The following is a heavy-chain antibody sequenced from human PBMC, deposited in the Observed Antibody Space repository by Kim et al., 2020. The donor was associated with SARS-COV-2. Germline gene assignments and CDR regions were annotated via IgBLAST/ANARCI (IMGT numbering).Heavy chain of an antibody. D-gene: IGHD6-6*01. CDR2: IYYSGST. CDR1: GGSISSYY. V-gene: IGHV4-59*13. J-gene: IGHJ6*02. CDR3: ARAIRGSSTLRYYYYYGMDV. Sequence: SETLSLTCTVAGGSISSYYWSWIRQPPGKGLEWIGYIYYSGSTNYNPSLKSRVTISVDTSKNQFSLNLSSVTAADTAVYYCARAIRGSSTLRYYYYYGMDVWGQGTTVTVSS.